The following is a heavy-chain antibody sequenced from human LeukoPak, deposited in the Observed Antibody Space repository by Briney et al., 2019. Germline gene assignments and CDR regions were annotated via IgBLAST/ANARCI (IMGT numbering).Heavy chain of an antibody. J-gene: IGHJ4*02. CDR3: ARVEGSTSPLDY. D-gene: IGHD1-1*01. Sequence: ASVKVSCKXSGYTFTSYGISWVRQSPGQGLEWMGWISAYNGNTNYAQKLQGRVTMTTDTSTSTAYMELRSLRSDDTAVYYCARVEGSTSPLDYWGQGTLVTVSS. V-gene: IGHV1-18*01. CDR2: ISAYNGNT. CDR1: GYTFTSYG.